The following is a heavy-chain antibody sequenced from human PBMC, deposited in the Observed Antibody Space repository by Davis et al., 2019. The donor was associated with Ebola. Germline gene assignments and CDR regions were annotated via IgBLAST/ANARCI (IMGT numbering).Heavy chain of an antibody. V-gene: IGHV4-34*01. J-gene: IGHJ5*02. D-gene: IGHD3-3*01. CDR3: ARGGDFGVDNWFDP. Sequence: MPSETLSLTCAVYGGSFSGYYWSWIRQPPGKGLEWIGEINHSGSTNYNPSLKSRVTIPVDTSKNQFSLKLSSVTAADTAVYYCARGGDFGVDNWFDPWGQGTLVTVSS. CDR2: INHSGST. CDR1: GGSFSGYY.